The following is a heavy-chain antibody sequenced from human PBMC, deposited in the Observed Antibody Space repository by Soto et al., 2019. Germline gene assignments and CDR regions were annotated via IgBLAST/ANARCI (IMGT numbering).Heavy chain of an antibody. CDR2: IVVGSGNT. V-gene: IGHV1-58*01. D-gene: IGHD6-13*01. Sequence: SVKVSCKASGFTFTSSAVQWVRQARGQRLEWIGWIVVGSGNTNYAQKFQERVTITRDMSTSTAYMELSSLRSEDTAVYYCAAERVFLGSSKYYFDDWGQGTLVTVYS. CDR3: AAERVFLGSSKYYFDD. CDR1: GFTFTSSA. J-gene: IGHJ4*02.